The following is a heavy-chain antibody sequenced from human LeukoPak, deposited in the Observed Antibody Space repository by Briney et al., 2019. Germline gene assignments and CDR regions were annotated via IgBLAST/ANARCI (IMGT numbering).Heavy chain of an antibody. CDR2: IYYSGST. Sequence: SETLSHTCTVSGGSISSSSYYWGWIRQPPGKGLEWIGSIYYSGSTYYNPSLKSRVTISVDTSKNQFSLKLSSVTAADTAVYYCARLSRSIAVAGPDFDYWGQGTLVTVSS. D-gene: IGHD6-19*01. CDR1: GGSISSSSYY. J-gene: IGHJ4*02. V-gene: IGHV4-39*01. CDR3: ARLSRSIAVAGPDFDY.